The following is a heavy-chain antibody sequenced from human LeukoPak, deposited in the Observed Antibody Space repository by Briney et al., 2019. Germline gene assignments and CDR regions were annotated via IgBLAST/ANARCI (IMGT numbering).Heavy chain of an antibody. D-gene: IGHD6-19*01. V-gene: IGHV4-38-2*02. J-gene: IGHJ5*02. CDR1: GYSISSSYW. CDR2: IYHSGST. CDR3: AREGWYSSGWRPSWFDP. Sequence: PSETLSLTCTVSGYSISSSYWWGWIRQPPGKGLEWIESIYHSGSTYYNPSLKSRVTISVDTSKNQFSLKLSSVTAADTAVYYCAREGWYSSGWRPSWFDPWGQGTLVTVSS.